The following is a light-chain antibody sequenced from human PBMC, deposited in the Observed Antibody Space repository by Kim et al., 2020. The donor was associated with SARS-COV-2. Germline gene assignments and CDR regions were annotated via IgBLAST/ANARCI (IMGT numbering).Light chain of an antibody. CDR3: QVWDSSSDHRVV. CDR2: YDS. CDR1: RIGSKS. J-gene: IGLJ2*01. V-gene: IGLV3-21*04. Sequence: PGRPARVSCGGNRIGSKSVHWYQQKSGQAPVLVIYYDSDRPSGIPERFSGSNSGNTATLTINRVEAGDEADYYCQVWDSSSDHRVVFGGGTQLTVL.